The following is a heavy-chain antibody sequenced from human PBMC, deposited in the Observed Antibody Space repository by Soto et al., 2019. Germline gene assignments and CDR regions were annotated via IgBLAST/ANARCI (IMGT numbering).Heavy chain of an antibody. D-gene: IGHD2-2*02. V-gene: IGHV3-23*01. Sequence: GGSLRLSCAASGFTFSSYAMSWVRQAPGRGLEWVSSISGSGGGTYYADSVKGRFTFSRDNSKNTLYLQMNSLRAEDTAVYYCARAGYCSSTSCYSEVSAYGMDVWGQGTTVTVSS. J-gene: IGHJ6*02. CDR3: ARAGYCSSTSCYSEVSAYGMDV. CDR2: ISGSGGGT. CDR1: GFTFSSYA.